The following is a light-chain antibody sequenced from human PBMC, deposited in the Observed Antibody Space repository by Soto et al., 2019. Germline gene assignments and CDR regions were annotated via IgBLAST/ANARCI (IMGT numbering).Light chain of an antibody. CDR2: DVS. CDR1: SSVVGGYNY. Sequence: QSVLTQPASVSGSPGQSITIACTGTSSVVGGYNYFSWYQQYPGKAPRLVISDVSNRPSGVSNRFSGSKSGNSAFLTISGLQAEDEADYYCSSYTSSSTYVFGTGTKVTVL. J-gene: IGLJ1*01. V-gene: IGLV2-14*01. CDR3: SSYTSSSTYV.